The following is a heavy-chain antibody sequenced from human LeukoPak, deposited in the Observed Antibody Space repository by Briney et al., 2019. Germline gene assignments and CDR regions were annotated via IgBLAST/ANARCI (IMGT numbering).Heavy chain of an antibody. CDR3: AKGRGWAPYYFDY. J-gene: IGHJ4*02. CDR1: GFTFSHYA. V-gene: IGHV3-23*01. Sequence: PGGSLRLSCAASGFTFSHYAMNWVRQAPGKGLELVSTISSGGGGTFYADSVKGRFTISRDNSKNTLYLQMNTVRAEDTAVYYCAKGRGWAPYYFDYWGQGTLLTVSS. D-gene: IGHD1-26*01. CDR2: ISSGGGGT.